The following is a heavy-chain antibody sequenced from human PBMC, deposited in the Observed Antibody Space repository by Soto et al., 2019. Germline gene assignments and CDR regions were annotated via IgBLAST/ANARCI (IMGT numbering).Heavy chain of an antibody. V-gene: IGHV3-11*01. CDR3: ASTVLRSLEWLLMASDDAFDI. J-gene: IGHJ3*02. Sequence: GGSLRLSCGASGFTFSDYYMSLIRQAPGKGLEWVSYISSSGSTIYYADSVKGRFTISRDNAKNSLYLQMNSLRAEDTAVYYCASTVLRSLEWLLMASDDAFDIWGQGTMVTVSS. CDR1: GFTFSDYY. CDR2: ISSSGSTI. D-gene: IGHD3-3*01.